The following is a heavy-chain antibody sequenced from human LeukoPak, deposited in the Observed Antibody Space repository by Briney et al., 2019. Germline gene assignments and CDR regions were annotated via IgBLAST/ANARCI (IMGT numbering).Heavy chain of an antibody. CDR3: AKVGGWYGYYFDY. J-gene: IGHJ4*02. CDR2: ISSSSGSTI. D-gene: IGHD6-19*01. V-gene: IGHV3-11*01. Sequence: GGTLRLSCAASGFTFSDYYMSWIRQAPGKGLEWVSYISSSSGSTIYYADSVKGRFTISRDNSKNTLYLQMNSLRAEDTAVYYCAKVGGWYGYYFDYWGQGTLVTVSS. CDR1: GFTFSDYY.